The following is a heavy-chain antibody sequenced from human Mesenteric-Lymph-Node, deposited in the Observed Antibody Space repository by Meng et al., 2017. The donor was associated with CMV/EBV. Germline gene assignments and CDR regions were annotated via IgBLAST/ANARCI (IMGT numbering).Heavy chain of an antibody. CDR2: INHSGGT. V-gene: IGHV4-34*01. CDR3: AGLRPTYYYGSGNYRGRDF. D-gene: IGHD3-10*01. CDR1: SFSGYY. J-gene: IGHJ4*02. Sequence: SFSGYYWTWIRQPPGKGLQWIGEINHSGGTNYNPSLKSRVTISVDTSKNQFSLKLSSVTAADTAVYYCAGLRPTYYYGSGNYRGRDFWGQGTLVTVSS.